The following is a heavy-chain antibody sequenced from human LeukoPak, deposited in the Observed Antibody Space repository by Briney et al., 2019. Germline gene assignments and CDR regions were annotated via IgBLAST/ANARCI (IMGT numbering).Heavy chain of an antibody. CDR3: AKGEQWLVEGVDY. D-gene: IGHD6-19*01. CDR2: ISYDGSNK. Sequence: GGSLRLSCAASGFTFSSYGMHWVRQAPGKGLEWVAVISYDGSNKYYADSVKGRFTISRDNSKNTLYLQMNNLRAEDTAVYYCAKGEQWLVEGVDYWGQGTLVTVSS. CDR1: GFTFSSYG. J-gene: IGHJ4*02. V-gene: IGHV3-30*18.